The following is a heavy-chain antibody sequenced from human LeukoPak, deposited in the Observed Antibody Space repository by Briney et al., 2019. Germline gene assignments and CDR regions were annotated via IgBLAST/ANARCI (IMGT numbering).Heavy chain of an antibody. CDR3: ARRFSSGWYQNFDY. D-gene: IGHD6-19*01. V-gene: IGHV4-34*01. J-gene: IGHJ4*02. Sequence: SETLSLTCAVHGGSFSGYYWSWIRQPPGKGLEWIGEINHSGSTNYNPSLKSRVTISVDTSKNQFSLKLSSVTAADTAVYYCARRFSSGWYQNFDYWGQGTLVTVSS. CDR2: INHSGST. CDR1: GGSFSGYY.